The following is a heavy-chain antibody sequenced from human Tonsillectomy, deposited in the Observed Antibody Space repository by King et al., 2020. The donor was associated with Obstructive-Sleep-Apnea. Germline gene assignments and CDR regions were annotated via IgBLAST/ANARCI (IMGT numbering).Heavy chain of an antibody. V-gene: IGHV1-3*01. CDR3: ARDRHSSGWYFFDY. J-gene: IGHJ4*02. D-gene: IGHD6-19*01. CDR2: INAGKGNT. CDR1: GYTFPSYT. Sequence: QLVQSGAEVKKPGASVKGSCEASGYTFPSYTMHWVRQAPGQRLEWMGWINAGKGNTKYSQKFQGRVTITRDTSASTAYMELSSLRSEDTAVYYCARDRHSSGWYFFDYWGQGTLVTVSS.